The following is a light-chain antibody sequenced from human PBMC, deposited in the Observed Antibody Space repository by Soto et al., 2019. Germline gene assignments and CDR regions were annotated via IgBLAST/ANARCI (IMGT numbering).Light chain of an antibody. V-gene: IGKV1-12*01. CDR3: QQANSLPYT. Sequence: DIPMTQSPSSVSASVGDRVTITCRASQGIGIYLAWYQQKPGKAPKLLIYAASTLQSGVPSRFRGSGSGTDFSLTISSLQPEDFATYFCQQANSLPYTFGQGTKLEIK. J-gene: IGKJ2*01. CDR1: QGIGIY. CDR2: AAS.